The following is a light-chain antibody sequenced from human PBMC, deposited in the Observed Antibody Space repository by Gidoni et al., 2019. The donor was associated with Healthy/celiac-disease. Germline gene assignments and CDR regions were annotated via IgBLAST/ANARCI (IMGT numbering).Light chain of an antibody. CDR2: DAS. V-gene: IGKV3-11*01. J-gene: IGKJ2*01. CDR1: QSVSSY. Sequence: VLTQSPATLSLSPGERATLSCRASQSVSSYLAWYQQKPGQAPRLLIYDASNRATGIPARFSGSGSGTDFTLTISSLEPEDFAVYYCQQRSNWPYTFGQGTKLEIK. CDR3: QQRSNWPYT.